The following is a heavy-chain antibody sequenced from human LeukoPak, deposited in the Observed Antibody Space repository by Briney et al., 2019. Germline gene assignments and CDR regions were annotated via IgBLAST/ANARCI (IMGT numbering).Heavy chain of an antibody. CDR3: ARLVQPYYSDY. V-gene: IGHV4-39*01. CDR1: GGSISSSSYY. Sequence: SETLSLTCTVSGGSISSSSYYWGWIRQPPGKGLEWIVSIYYSGSTYYNPSLKSRVTISVYTSKNQFSLKLSSVTAADTAVYYCARLVQPYYSDYWGQGTLVTVSS. D-gene: IGHD1-14*01. CDR2: IYYSGST. J-gene: IGHJ4*02.